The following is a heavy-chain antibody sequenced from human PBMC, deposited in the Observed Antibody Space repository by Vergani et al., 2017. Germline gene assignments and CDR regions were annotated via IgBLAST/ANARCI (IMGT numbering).Heavy chain of an antibody. V-gene: IGHV4-61*02. Sequence: QVQLQESGPGLVKPSQTLSLTCTVSGESIRSGSHYWSWIRQPAGKGPEWIGHIHTGGSTDLNPSFKSRVSISVDESRNLFSLRLNSVTAADTAVYYCANIGYRRWGYYFDYWGQGILVTVSS. D-gene: IGHD2-2*02. CDR1: GESIRSGSHY. CDR2: IHTGGST. CDR3: ANIGYRRWGYYFDY. J-gene: IGHJ4*02.